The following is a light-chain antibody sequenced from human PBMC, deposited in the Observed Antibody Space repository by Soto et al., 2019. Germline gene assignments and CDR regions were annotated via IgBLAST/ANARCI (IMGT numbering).Light chain of an antibody. Sequence: DIQMTQSPPSVSASVGDRVTITCRASQVISNWLAWYQQKPGKAPQLLIYPASSLQSGVPSRFSGSGSGTDFTLTISSLQPEDFAIYYWQQANSLPLTFGGGTKVEIK. CDR1: QVISNW. CDR3: QQANSLPLT. CDR2: PAS. J-gene: IGKJ4*01. V-gene: IGKV1-12*01.